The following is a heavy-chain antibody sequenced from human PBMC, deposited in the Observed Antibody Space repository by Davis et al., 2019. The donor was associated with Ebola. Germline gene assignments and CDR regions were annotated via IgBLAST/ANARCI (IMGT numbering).Heavy chain of an antibody. J-gene: IGHJ6*02. CDR1: GYTFTGYY. Sequence: ASVKVSCKASGYTFTGYYMHWVRQAPGQGLEWMGWINPNSGGTNYAQKFQGWVTMTRDTSISTAYMELSRLRSDDTAVYYCARGGVTTATNHYYYGMDVWGQGTTVTVSS. V-gene: IGHV1-2*04. CDR2: INPNSGGT. CDR3: ARGGVTTATNHYYYGMDV. D-gene: IGHD4-11*01.